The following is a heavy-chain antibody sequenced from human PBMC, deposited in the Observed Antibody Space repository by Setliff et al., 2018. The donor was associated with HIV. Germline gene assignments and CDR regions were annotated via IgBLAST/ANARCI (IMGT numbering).Heavy chain of an antibody. D-gene: IGHD3-10*01. CDR3: ARETQTGTGSYLN. CDR2: INCENGVT. CDR1: GYTFTNYY. J-gene: IGHJ4*02. V-gene: IGHV1-46*01. Sequence: ASVKVSCKTSGYTFTNYYVNWVRQAPGQGLEWMGIINCENGVTTYAQNFKDRVTVTRDTSTSTVYMDLSSLRPEDTAVYYCARETQTGTGSYLNWGQGTLVTVSS.